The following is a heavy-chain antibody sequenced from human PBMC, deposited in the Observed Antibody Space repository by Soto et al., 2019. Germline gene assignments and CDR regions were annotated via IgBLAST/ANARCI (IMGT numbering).Heavy chain of an antibody. CDR1: GFTFSAYW. J-gene: IGHJ4*02. Sequence: EVQLVESGGGLVQRGGSLRLSCAASGFTFSAYWMSWVRQAPGKGLEWVANIDQDGSGKYYVDSVRGRFTISRDNAHNSLYLQTNSLRDEDTAVYFCARRSEETGRTLDDWGQGTLVTVSS. V-gene: IGHV3-7*05. D-gene: IGHD1-1*01. CDR2: IDQDGSGK. CDR3: ARRSEETGRTLDD.